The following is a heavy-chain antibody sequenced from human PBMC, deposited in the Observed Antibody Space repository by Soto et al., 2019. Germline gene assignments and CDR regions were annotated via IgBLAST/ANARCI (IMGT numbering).Heavy chain of an antibody. Sequence: PGGSLRLSCAASGFTFSSYAMSWVRQAPGKGLEWVSAISGSGGSTYYADSVKGRFTISRDNSKNTLYLQMNSLRAEDTAVYYCAKDGEYSGYDSFGDPPQTHYFAYWGQGTLVTVYS. CDR2: ISGSGGST. CDR3: AKDGEYSGYDSFGDPPQTHYFAY. D-gene: IGHD5-12*01. V-gene: IGHV3-23*01. CDR1: GFTFSSYA. J-gene: IGHJ4*02.